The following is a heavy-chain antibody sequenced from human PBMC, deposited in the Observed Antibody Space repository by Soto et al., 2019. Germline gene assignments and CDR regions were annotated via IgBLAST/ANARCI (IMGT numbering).Heavy chain of an antibody. CDR2: IYYSGSA. CDR3: ARDRGFWSGYYYYYYGMDV. Sequence: SETLSLTCTVSGGSISSYYWSWIRQPPGKGLEWIGYIYYSGSANYNPSLKSRVTISVDTSKNQFSLKLSSVTAADTAVYYCARDRGFWSGYYYYYYGMDVWGQGTTVTVSS. V-gene: IGHV4-59*01. D-gene: IGHD3-3*01. J-gene: IGHJ6*02. CDR1: GGSISSYY.